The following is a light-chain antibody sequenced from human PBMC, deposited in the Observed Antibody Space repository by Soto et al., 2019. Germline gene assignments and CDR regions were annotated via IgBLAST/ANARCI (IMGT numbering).Light chain of an antibody. CDR3: QQYDTSPRT. CDR2: GAF. J-gene: IGKJ1*01. CDR1: PSVTNY. Sequence: EIVLTQSPATLSLSPGERATLSCRASPSVTNYLAWYQQKPGQAPRLLIYGAFNRATGIPARFSGSGSGTDFTLTISSLEPEDFAVYYCQQYDTSPRTFGQGTKVEIK. V-gene: IGKV3-11*01.